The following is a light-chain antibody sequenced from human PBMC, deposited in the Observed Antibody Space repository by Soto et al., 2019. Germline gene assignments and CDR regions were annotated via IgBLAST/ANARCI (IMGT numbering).Light chain of an antibody. Sequence: QSALTQPASVSGSPGQSITMPCTGTSSDIGGYNYVSWYQQFPGKAPKLMIYDVSNRPSGVSNRFSASKSGNTATLTISGLQAEDEARYYCSSYTSSSTLVVFGGGTKLTVL. CDR3: SSYTSSSTLVV. CDR1: SSDIGGYNY. V-gene: IGLV2-14*01. CDR2: DVS. J-gene: IGLJ2*01.